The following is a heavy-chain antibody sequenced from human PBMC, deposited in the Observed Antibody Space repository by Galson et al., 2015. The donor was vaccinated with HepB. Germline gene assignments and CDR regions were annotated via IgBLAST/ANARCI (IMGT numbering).Heavy chain of an antibody. D-gene: IGHD3-10*01. J-gene: IGHJ6*02. CDR1: GYTFTSYA. CDR2: INTNTGNP. V-gene: IGHV7-4-1*02. Sequence: SVKVSCKASGYTFTSYAMNWVRQAPGQGLEWMGWINTNTGNPTYAQGFTGRFVFSLDTSVSTAYLQISSLKAEDTAVYYCARDRSQYYYGSGSYYPYIYYYYGMDVWGQGTTVTVSS. CDR3: ARDRSQYYYGSGSYYPYIYYYYGMDV.